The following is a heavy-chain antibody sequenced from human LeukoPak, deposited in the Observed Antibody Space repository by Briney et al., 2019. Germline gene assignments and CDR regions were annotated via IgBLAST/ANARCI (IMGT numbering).Heavy chain of an antibody. Sequence: SVKVSCKASGGTFSSYAISWVRQAPGQGLEWMGGIIPIFGTANYAQKFQGRVTITADKSTSTAYMELSSLRSEDTAVYYCGYSYGIYYYMDVWGKGTTVTISS. D-gene: IGHD5-18*01. J-gene: IGHJ6*03. CDR1: GGTFSSYA. CDR2: IIPIFGTA. V-gene: IGHV1-69*06. CDR3: GYSYGIYYYMDV.